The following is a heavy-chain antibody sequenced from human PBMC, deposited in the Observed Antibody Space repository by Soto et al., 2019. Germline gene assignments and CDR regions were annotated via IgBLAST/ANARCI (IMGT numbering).Heavy chain of an antibody. Sequence: EVQLLESGGGLVQPGGSLRLSCAASGFTFSSYAMSWVRQAPGKGLEWVSAISGSGGSTYYADSVKGRFTISRDNSKNTLYLQMNSLRAEDSAVYYCARCGVSVGVATGQSDYWGQGTLVTVSS. J-gene: IGHJ4*02. V-gene: IGHV3-23*01. CDR3: ARCGVSVGVATGQSDY. CDR2: ISGSGGST. CDR1: GFTFSSYA. D-gene: IGHD5-12*01.